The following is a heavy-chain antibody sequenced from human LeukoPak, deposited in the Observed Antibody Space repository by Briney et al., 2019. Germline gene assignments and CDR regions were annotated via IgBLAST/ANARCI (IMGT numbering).Heavy chain of an antibody. V-gene: IGHV4-4*02. Sequence: SETLSLTCVVSGGSVSSSKWWSWVRQPPGKGLEWIGQVYHDGGTKYNPSLKSRVTILVDKSKNQFSLKLSSVTAADTAVYYCARVINTFLHFDFWGQGTLVTVSS. CDR2: VYHDGGT. CDR1: GGSVSSSKW. CDR3: ARVINTFLHFDF. D-gene: IGHD3-16*01. J-gene: IGHJ4*02.